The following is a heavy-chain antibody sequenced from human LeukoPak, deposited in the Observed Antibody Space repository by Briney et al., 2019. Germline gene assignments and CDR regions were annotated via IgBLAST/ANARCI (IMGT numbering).Heavy chain of an antibody. D-gene: IGHD3-22*01. J-gene: IGHJ4*02. Sequence: GGSLRLSCVASGFTFSSYSMNWVRQAPGKGLEWVSSISSNSAYIYYSDSIKGRFTISRDNAKSSLYLQMNSLRAEDTAVYYCARDRGLYDSSGYYYLDYWGQGTLVTVSS. V-gene: IGHV3-21*01. CDR2: ISSNSAYI. CDR1: GFTFSSYS. CDR3: ARDRGLYDSSGYYYLDY.